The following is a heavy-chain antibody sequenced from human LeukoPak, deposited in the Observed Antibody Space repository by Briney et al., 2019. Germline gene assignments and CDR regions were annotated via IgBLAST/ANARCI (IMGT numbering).Heavy chain of an antibody. J-gene: IGHJ5*02. D-gene: IGHD3-9*01. CDR2: IYTSGST. V-gene: IGHV4-4*07. Sequence: PSKTLSLTCTVSGGSISSYYWSWIRQPAGKGLEWIGRIYTSGSTNYNPSLKSRVTMSVDTSKNQFSLKLSSVAAADTAVYYCARDGPYYDILTGYQGADDWFDPWGQGTLVTVSS. CDR1: GGSISSYY. CDR3: ARDGPYYDILTGYQGADDWFDP.